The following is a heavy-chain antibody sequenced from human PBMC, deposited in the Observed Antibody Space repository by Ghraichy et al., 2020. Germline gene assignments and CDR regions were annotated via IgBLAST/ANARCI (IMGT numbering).Heavy chain of an antibody. CDR3: AREKYYYGSGTDYYYYYMDV. J-gene: IGHJ6*03. Sequence: ASVKVSCKASGYTFTSYYMHWVRQAPGQGLEWMGIINPSGGSTSYAQKFQGRVTMTRDTSTSTVYMELSSLRSEDTAVYYCAREKYYYGSGTDYYYYYMDVWGKGTTVTVSS. V-gene: IGHV1-46*03. CDR1: GYTFTSYY. CDR2: INPSGGST. D-gene: IGHD3-10*01.